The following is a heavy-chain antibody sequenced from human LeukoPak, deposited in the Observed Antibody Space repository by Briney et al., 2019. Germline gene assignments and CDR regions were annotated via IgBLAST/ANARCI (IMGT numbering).Heavy chain of an antibody. D-gene: IGHD1-7*01. CDR3: ARDRGNWNYPLDY. CDR1: GGSLSSYY. V-gene: IGHV4-4*07. Sequence: KPSETPSPTRTVSGGSLSSYYLSWIPQPAREGLGGIGRIYTNGSTNYNPSLKSRVTMSVDTSKNQFSLKLSSVTAADTAVYYCARDRGNWNYPLDYWGQGTLVTVSS. CDR2: IYTNGST. J-gene: IGHJ4*02.